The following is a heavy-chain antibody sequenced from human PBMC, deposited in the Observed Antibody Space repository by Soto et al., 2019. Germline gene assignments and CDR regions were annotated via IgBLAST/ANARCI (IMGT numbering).Heavy chain of an antibody. V-gene: IGHV3-43*01. CDR3: AKDIGGEAAAGPDY. J-gene: IGHJ4*02. Sequence: GGSLRLSCAASGFTFDDYTMHWVRQAPGKGLEWVSLISWDGGSTYYADSVKGRFTISRDNSKNSLYLQMNSLRTEDTALYYCAKDIGGEAAAGPDYWGQGALFTVSS. D-gene: IGHD6-13*01. CDR2: ISWDGGST. CDR1: GFTFDDYT.